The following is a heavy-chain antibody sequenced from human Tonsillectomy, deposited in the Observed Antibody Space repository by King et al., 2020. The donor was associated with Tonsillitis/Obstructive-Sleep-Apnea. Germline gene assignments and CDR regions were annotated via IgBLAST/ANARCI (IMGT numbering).Heavy chain of an antibody. V-gene: IGHV1-8*01. CDR1: GYIFTSFD. CDR2: MNPNSGDT. J-gene: IGHJ6*03. D-gene: IGHD4-23*01. CDR3: ARGRRGYVGSLNYYFYYMDV. Sequence: QLVQSGAELKKPGASVKVSCKGSGYIFTSFDINWVRQVTGQGLEWMGWMNPNSGDTGYAQKFQGRVTMTRNSSLSTAYIELTSLRSEDTAVYYCARGRRGYVGSLNYYFYYMDVWGKGTTVTVSS.